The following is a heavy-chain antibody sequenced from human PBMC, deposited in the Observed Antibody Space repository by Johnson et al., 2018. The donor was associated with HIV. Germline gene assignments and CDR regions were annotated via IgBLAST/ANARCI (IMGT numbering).Heavy chain of an antibody. CDR3: ERRGNYLADAFDI. V-gene: IGHV3-23*04. CDR2: ISGSGGST. Sequence: VQLVESGGGVVQRGGSLRVSCAASGFTFSSYGLSWVRQAPGKGLEWVSAISGSGGSTFYADKMKGRFTISRDNSKSTLYLQMNSLRAEDTAVYYCERRGNYLADAFDIWGQGTMVTVSS. J-gene: IGHJ3*02. D-gene: IGHD1-7*01. CDR1: GFTFSSYG.